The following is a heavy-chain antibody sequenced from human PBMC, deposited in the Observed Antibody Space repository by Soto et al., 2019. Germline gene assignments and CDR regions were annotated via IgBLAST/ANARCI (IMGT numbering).Heavy chain of an antibody. CDR1: GGSISSSGYY. CDR2: IYYSGST. Sequence: SETLSLTCTVSGGSISSSGYYWGWIRQPPGKGLEWIGTIYYSGSTYYNPSLKSRVTISVDTSKNQFSLKLSSVTAADTAVYYCARKVATIMTFENWGQRTLVTVSX. J-gene: IGHJ4*02. D-gene: IGHD5-12*01. CDR3: ARKVATIMTFEN. V-gene: IGHV4-39*01.